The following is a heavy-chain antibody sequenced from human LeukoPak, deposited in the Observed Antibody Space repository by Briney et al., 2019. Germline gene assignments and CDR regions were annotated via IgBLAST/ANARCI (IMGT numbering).Heavy chain of an antibody. CDR2: ISGSGDST. CDR1: GIIFRSHA. J-gene: IGHJ4*02. V-gene: IGHV3-23*01. CDR3: AKGAWLVQGLIDY. D-gene: IGHD6-19*01. Sequence: GGSLRLSCAASGIIFRSHAVIWVRQAPGKGLEWVSAISGSGDSTYYADSVKGRFTISRDNSKNTLYLQMNSLGAEDTAVYYCAKGAWLVQGLIDYWGQGSLVTVSS.